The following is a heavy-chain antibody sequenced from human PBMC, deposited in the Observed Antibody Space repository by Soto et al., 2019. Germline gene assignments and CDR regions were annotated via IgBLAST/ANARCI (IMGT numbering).Heavy chain of an antibody. CDR2: VYWDDEK. CDR3: ARSESQLPLAYDY. J-gene: IGHJ4*02. D-gene: IGHD1-1*01. V-gene: IGHV2-5*02. CDR1: GFSVSTSGVG. Sequence: SGPTLVNPTQTLTLTCTFSGFSVSTSGVGVGWIRQPPGKALEWLGLVYWDDEKRYSPSLNSRLTITKDTSRNQVVLTLTNMALVDTATYYCARSESQLPLAYDYWGQGILVTSPQ.